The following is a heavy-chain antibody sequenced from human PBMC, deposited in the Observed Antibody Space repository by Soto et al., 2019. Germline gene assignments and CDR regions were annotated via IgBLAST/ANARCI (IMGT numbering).Heavy chain of an antibody. Sequence: GGSLRLSCAASGFTFSDYYMSWIRQAPGKGLEWVSYISSSGSTIYYADSVKGRFTISRDNAKNSLYLQMNSPRAEDTAVYYCASPLGYCSSTSCYVGAFDIWGQGTMVTVSS. CDR2: ISSSGSTI. D-gene: IGHD2-2*01. CDR3: ASPLGYCSSTSCYVGAFDI. CDR1: GFTFSDYY. V-gene: IGHV3-11*01. J-gene: IGHJ3*02.